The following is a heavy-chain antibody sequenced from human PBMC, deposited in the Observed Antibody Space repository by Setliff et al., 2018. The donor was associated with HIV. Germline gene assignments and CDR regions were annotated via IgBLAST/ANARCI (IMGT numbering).Heavy chain of an antibody. CDR1: GGSFSGYY. CDR3: ARGFAFGGVIVIPYYFDY. V-gene: IGHV4-34*01. D-gene: IGHD3-16*02. Sequence: SETLSLTCAVYGGSFSGYYWSWLRQPPGKGLEWIGEINSSGSINDNPSLKSRVTISVDTSKNQFSLKLNSVTAADTAVYYCARGFAFGGVIVIPYYFDYLGQGTLVTVSS. CDR2: INSSGSI. J-gene: IGHJ4*02.